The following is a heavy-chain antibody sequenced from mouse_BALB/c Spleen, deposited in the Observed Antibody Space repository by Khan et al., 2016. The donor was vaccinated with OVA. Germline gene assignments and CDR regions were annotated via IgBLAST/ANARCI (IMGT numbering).Heavy chain of an antibody. CDR1: DFNIKDTY. J-gene: IGHJ1*01. CDR2: IAPANGNT. D-gene: IGHD2-10*02. V-gene: IGHV14-3*02. CDR3: ARPSYDPRFVEV. Sequence: EVQLQQSGAELVKPGASVKVSCTASDFNIKDTYIHWVKQRPEQGLEWIGRIAPANGNTEYDPKFQGKATITANTSSNTSYLHRSSLTSEDTAVYYCARPSYDPRFVEVWSAGTTVTVSS.